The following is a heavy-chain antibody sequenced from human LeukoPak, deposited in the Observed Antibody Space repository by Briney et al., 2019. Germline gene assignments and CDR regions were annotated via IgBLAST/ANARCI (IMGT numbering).Heavy chain of an antibody. J-gene: IGHJ4*02. CDR3: ARTAYYPNDY. Sequence: IPSEALSLTCAVYGGSFSGYYWSWIRQPPGKGLEWIGEINHSGSTNYNPSLKSRVTISVDTSKNQFSLKLSSVTAADTAVYYCARTAYYPNDYWGQGTLVTVSS. CDR1: GGSFSGYY. V-gene: IGHV4-34*01. D-gene: IGHD2-21*01. CDR2: INHSGST.